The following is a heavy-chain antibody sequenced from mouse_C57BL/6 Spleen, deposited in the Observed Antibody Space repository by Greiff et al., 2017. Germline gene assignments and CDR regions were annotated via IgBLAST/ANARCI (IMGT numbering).Heavy chain of an antibody. Sequence: QVQLQQSGAELVRPGPSVKVSCKASGYAFTNYLIEWVKQRPGQGLEWIGVINPGSGGTNYNEKFKGKATLTADKSSSTAYMQLSSLTSEDSAVYFCARKDGYDRHYYAMDYWGQGTSVTVSS. CDR1: GYAFTNYL. CDR2: INPGSGGT. CDR3: ARKDGYDRHYYAMDY. J-gene: IGHJ4*01. D-gene: IGHD2-2*01. V-gene: IGHV1-54*01.